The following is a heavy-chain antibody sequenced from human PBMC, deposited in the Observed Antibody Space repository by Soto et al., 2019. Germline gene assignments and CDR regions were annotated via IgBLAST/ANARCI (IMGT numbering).Heavy chain of an antibody. V-gene: IGHV1-3*01. CDR2: INAGNGNT. Sequence: ASVKVSCKASGYTFTNYAMHWVRQAPGQRLEWMGWINAGNGNTKYSQKFQGRVTITRDTSASTAYMELSSLRSEDTAVYYCAKGSCYSCAFDIWGQGTMVTVSS. CDR1: GYTFTNYA. J-gene: IGHJ3*02. D-gene: IGHD2-15*01. CDR3: AKGSCYSCAFDI.